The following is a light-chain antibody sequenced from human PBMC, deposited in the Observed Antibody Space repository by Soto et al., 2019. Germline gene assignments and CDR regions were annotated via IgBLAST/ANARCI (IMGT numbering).Light chain of an antibody. J-gene: IGLJ2*01. V-gene: IGLV1-40*01. CDR2: GNS. CDR1: SSNIAAGYD. Sequence: QSVLTQPPSVSGAPGQRVTISCTGSSSNIAAGYDVHWYQQLPGTAPKLPIYGNSNRPSGVPDRFSGSKSGTSASLAITWLQAEDEADYYCQSYDSSLTGVVFGGGTKLTVL. CDR3: QSYDSSLTGVV.